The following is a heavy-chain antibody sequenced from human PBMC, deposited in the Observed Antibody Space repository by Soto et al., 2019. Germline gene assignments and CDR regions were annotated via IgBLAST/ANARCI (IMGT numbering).Heavy chain of an antibody. J-gene: IGHJ4*02. CDR1: GFTFSSYV. CDR2: ISGSGGST. V-gene: IGHV3-23*01. Sequence: EVQLLESGGGLVQPGGSLRLSCAASGFTFSSYVMSWVRQAPGKGLEWVSAISGSGGSTYYGDSVKGRFTISRDNSKNTLCLQMNSLRAEDTAVYYCAKVRADYYDSSGPIDYWGQGTLVTVSS. D-gene: IGHD3-22*01. CDR3: AKVRADYYDSSGPIDY.